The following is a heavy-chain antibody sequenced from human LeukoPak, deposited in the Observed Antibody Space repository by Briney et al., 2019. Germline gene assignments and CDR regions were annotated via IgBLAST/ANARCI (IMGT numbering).Heavy chain of an antibody. CDR3: ARDCSGGSCYGAFDI. CDR2: IYDSGST. V-gene: IGHV4-30-4*01. D-gene: IGHD2-15*01. CDR1: GASIGSGDYY. J-gene: IGHJ3*02. Sequence: SETLSLTCTVSGASIGSGDYYWSWIRQPPGKGLEWIGYIYDSGSTYYNPSLKSRITISVDTSENRFSLKLSSVTATDTAVYYCARDCSGGSCYGAFDIWGQGTMVTVSS.